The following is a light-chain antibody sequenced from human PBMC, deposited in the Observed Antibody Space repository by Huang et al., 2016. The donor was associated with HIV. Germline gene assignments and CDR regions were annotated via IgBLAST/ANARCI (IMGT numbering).Light chain of an antibody. CDR2: WAS. CDR1: QSVLYSSNNKNY. Sequence: IVMTQSPDSLAVSLGERATINCKSSQSVLYSSNNKNYLAWYQQKPGQPPKLLIYWASTRESGVPDRFSGSGSGTDFTLTISSLQAEDVAVYYCQQYHSTSYTFGQGTKLEIK. V-gene: IGKV4-1*01. J-gene: IGKJ2*01. CDR3: QQYHSTSYT.